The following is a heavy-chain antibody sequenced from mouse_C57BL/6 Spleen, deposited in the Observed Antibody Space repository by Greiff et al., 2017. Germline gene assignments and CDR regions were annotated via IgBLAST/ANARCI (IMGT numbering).Heavy chain of an antibody. V-gene: IGHV1-22*01. D-gene: IGHD1-1*01. Sequence: VQLQQSGPELVKPGASVKMSCKASGYTFTDYNMHWVKQSHGKSLEWIGYINPNNGGTSYNQKFKGKATLTVNKSSSTAYMELRSLTSEDSAVYYCARYGYYGSRFDYWGQGTTLTVSS. CDR1: GYTFTDYN. CDR2: INPNNGGT. CDR3: ARYGYYGSRFDY. J-gene: IGHJ2*01.